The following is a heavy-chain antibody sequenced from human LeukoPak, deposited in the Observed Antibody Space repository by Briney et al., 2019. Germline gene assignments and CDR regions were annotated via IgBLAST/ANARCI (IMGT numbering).Heavy chain of an antibody. CDR1: GGSISSGSYY. J-gene: IGHJ5*01. Sequence: SETLSLTCTVSGGSISSGSYYWSWIRQPAGKGLEWIGRIYTSGSTNYNPSLKSRVTISVDTSKNQFSLKLSSVTAADTAVYYCSRGADWFDSWGQGTLVTVSS. CDR2: IYTSGST. CDR3: SRGADWFDS. V-gene: IGHV4-61*02.